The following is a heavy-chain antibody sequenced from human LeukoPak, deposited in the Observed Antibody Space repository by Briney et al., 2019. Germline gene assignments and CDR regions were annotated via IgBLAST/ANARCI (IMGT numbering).Heavy chain of an antibody. CDR3: AKTYSSGWWGPEYFQH. CDR1: GFTFSSYG. D-gene: IGHD6-19*01. Sequence: GGSLRLSCAASGFTFSSYGMHWVRQAPGKGLEWVAVISYDGSNKYYADSVKGRFTISRDNSKNTLYLQMNSLRAEDTAVYYCAKTYSSGWWGPEYFQHWGQGTLVTVSS. J-gene: IGHJ1*01. V-gene: IGHV3-30*18. CDR2: ISYDGSNK.